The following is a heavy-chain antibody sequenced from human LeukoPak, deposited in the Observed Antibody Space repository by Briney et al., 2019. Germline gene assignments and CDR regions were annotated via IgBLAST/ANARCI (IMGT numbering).Heavy chain of an antibody. CDR3: ARRSVAAGDFDY. Sequence: SETLSLTCAVYGGSFSGYYWSWIRQPPGRGLEWIGEINHSGSTNYNPSLKSRVTISVDTSKNQFSLKLSSVTAADTAVYYCARRSVAAGDFDYWGQGTLVTVSS. V-gene: IGHV4-34*01. J-gene: IGHJ4*02. D-gene: IGHD6-19*01. CDR2: INHSGST. CDR1: GGSFSGYY.